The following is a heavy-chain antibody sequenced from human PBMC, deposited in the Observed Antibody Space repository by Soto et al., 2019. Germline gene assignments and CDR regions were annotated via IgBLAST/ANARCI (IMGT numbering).Heavy chain of an antibody. D-gene: IGHD1-1*01. CDR2: IYNSGRT. CDR1: GGSISSYY. V-gene: IGHV4-59*08. J-gene: IGHJ4*02. CDR3: ARRYGYSFDY. Sequence: PSETLSLTCTVSGGSISSYYLSWIRQPPGKGLEWIGYIYNSGRTNYNPSLKSRVTISVDTSKNQFSLKLSSVTAADTAVYYCARRYGYSFDYWGQGTLVTVSS.